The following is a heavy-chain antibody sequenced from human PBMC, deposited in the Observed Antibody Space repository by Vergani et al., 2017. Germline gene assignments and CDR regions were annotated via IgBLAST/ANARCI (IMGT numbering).Heavy chain of an antibody. V-gene: IGHV4-59*01. J-gene: IGHJ4*02. CDR1: GDSMNTYY. Sequence: QVQLQESGPGLVKPSETLSLTCSVSGDSMNTYYWTWIRQPPGKGLEWIGNIYDSGDTKYNPSLKSRVTMSLDTSKNQFSLNLYSVTAADTAVYYCARGALWWRRQIDSWGQGTLVTVSS. CDR3: ARGALWWRRQIDS. D-gene: IGHD2-21*01. CDR2: IYDSGDT.